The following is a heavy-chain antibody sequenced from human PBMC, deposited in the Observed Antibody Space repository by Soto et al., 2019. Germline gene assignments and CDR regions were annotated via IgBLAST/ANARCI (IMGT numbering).Heavy chain of an antibody. V-gene: IGHV3-23*01. CDR1: GFTFSSYA. D-gene: IGHD5-12*01. Sequence: GGSLRLSCAASGFTFSSYAMSWVRQAPGKGLEWVSAISGSGGSTYYADSVKGRFTISRDNSKNTLYLQMNSLRAEDTAVYYCAKDRVATIAMGIFDYWGQGTLVTVSS. CDR2: ISGSGGST. J-gene: IGHJ4*02. CDR3: AKDRVATIAMGIFDY.